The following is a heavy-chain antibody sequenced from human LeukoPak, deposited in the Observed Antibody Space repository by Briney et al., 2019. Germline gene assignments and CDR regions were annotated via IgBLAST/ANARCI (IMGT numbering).Heavy chain of an antibody. V-gene: IGHV1-18*01. CDR3: ARDRTGRGPFDP. J-gene: IGHJ5*02. CDR2: ISAYNGNT. Sequence: GASVKASCKASGYTFTSYGISWVRQAPGQGLEWMGWISAYNGNTNYAQKLQDRVTMTTDTSTSTAYMELRSLRSDDTAVYYCARDRTGRGPFDPWGQGTLVTVSS. D-gene: IGHD1-14*01. CDR1: GYTFTSYG.